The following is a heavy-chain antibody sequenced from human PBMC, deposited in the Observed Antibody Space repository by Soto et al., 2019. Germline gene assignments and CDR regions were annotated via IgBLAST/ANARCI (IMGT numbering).Heavy chain of an antibody. V-gene: IGHV3-21*01. Sequence: EVQLVESGGGLVKPGGSLRLSCAASGFTFSSYSMNWVRQAPGKGLEWVSSISSSSSYIYYADSVKGRFTISRDNAKNSLYLQMNSLRAEDTAVYYCARDSRFHCSGGSCYSHYWGQGTLVTVSS. CDR2: ISSSSSYI. D-gene: IGHD2-15*01. CDR3: ARDSRFHCSGGSCYSHY. CDR1: GFTFSSYS. J-gene: IGHJ4*02.